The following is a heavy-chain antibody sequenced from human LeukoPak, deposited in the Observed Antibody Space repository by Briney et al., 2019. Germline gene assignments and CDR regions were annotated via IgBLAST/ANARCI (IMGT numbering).Heavy chain of an antibody. V-gene: IGHV3-30*02. J-gene: IGHJ6*03. D-gene: IGHD2-2*01. CDR2: IRYDGSNI. CDR3: AKAPPVVPAALTPHYMDV. CDR1: GFTFSSYG. Sequence: PGGSLRLSCAASGFTFSSYGMHWVRQAPGKGLEWVAFIRYDGSNIYYADSEKGRFTISRDNSKNTLYLQMNSLRAEDTAVYYCAKAPPVVPAALTPHYMDVWGKGTTVTVSS.